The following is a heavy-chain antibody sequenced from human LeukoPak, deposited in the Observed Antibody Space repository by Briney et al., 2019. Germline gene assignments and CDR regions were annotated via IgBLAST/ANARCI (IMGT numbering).Heavy chain of an antibody. D-gene: IGHD5-12*01. CDR1: GFTFSSYA. CDR2: LSDSGDST. V-gene: IGHV3-23*01. J-gene: IGHJ2*01. CDR3: AKDRVAHFFYWYFDL. Sequence: GGSLRLSCAASGFTFSSYAMSWVRQAPGKGLEWVSGLSDSGDSTLYADSVKGRLTISRDHSKKTVYLQMNSLRAEDTAVYYCAKDRVAHFFYWYFDLWGRGTLVTV.